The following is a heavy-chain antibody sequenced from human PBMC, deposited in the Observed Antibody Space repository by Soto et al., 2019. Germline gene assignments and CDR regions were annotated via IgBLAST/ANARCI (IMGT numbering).Heavy chain of an antibody. CDR1: GFAFSSYA. J-gene: IGHJ6*02. V-gene: IGHV3-11*03. CDR2: ISSSSSYT. Sequence: GGALILACAASGFAFSSYAMSLICQARGRGLEWVSCISSSSSYTNYADSVKGRFTISRDNAKNSLYLQMNSLRAEDTAVYYCAKRMVYAIGYYYGMDVWGQGTTVTVSS. CDR3: AKRMVYAIGYYYGMDV. D-gene: IGHD2-8*01.